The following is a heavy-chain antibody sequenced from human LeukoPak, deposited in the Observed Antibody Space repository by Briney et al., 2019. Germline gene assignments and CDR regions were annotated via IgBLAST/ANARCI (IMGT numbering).Heavy chain of an antibody. CDR3: AKDPLWFGELLDY. J-gene: IGHJ4*02. D-gene: IGHD3-10*01. CDR2: ISGSGGST. V-gene: IGHV3-23*01. Sequence: GGSLRLSCAASGXTFSSYAMSWVRQAPGKGLEWVSAISGSGGSTYYADSVKGRFTISRDNSKNTLYLQMNSLRAEDTAVYYCAKDPLWFGELLDYWGQGTLVTVSS. CDR1: GXTFSSYA.